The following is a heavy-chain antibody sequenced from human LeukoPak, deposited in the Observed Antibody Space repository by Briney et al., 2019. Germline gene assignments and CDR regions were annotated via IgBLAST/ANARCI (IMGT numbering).Heavy chain of an antibody. Sequence: GSLRLSCAASGFXFRSYWMDWVRQAPGKGLVWVSGINSDGSSTSYADAVKGRFTISRDNAENTLYLQMNCLRAEDTAVYYCARVGIQRYFDYWGQGTLVTVSS. CDR1: GFXFRSYW. CDR2: INSDGSST. D-gene: IGHD5-18*01. J-gene: IGHJ4*02. V-gene: IGHV3-74*01. CDR3: ARVGIQRYFDY.